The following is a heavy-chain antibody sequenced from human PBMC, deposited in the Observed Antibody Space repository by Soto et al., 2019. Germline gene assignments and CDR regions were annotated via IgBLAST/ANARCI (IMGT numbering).Heavy chain of an antibody. CDR3: AKEDLYKTLDY. J-gene: IGHJ4*02. Sequence: GGSLRLSCAASGFTFKSYGMHWVRQAPGKGLEWVTVISYDGNNKYYADSVKGRFTISRDIPKNTLYLQLNSLRAEDTAVYYCAKEDLYKTLDYWGQGTLVTVSS. CDR2: ISYDGNNK. V-gene: IGHV3-30*18. D-gene: IGHD1-1*01. CDR1: GFTFKSYG.